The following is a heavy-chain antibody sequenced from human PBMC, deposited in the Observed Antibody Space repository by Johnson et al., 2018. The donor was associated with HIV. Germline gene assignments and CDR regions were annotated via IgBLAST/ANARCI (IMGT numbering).Heavy chain of an antibody. CDR2: TSYDGSNT. Sequence: QVQLVESGGGVVQPGRSLRLSCAASGFTFSSYGIHWVRQAPGKGLEWVTVTSYDGSNTYSGDSVKGRLTISRDNSKNTLYLQMSSLRAEDTAMYYCGRDMSSRWGMGDACDIWGQGTMVTVSS. D-gene: IGHD6-13*01. J-gene: IGHJ3*02. V-gene: IGHV3-30*03. CDR3: GRDMSSRWGMGDACDI. CDR1: GFTFSSYG.